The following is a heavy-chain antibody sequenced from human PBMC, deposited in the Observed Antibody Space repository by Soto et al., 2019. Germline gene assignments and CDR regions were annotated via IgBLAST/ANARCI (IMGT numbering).Heavy chain of an antibody. Sequence: PGGSLRLSCAASGFTFSIYAMSWVRHGPGKGLEWVSSISGGGGSTSYADSVKGRFTISRDNSKNTLYLHMNSLRAEDTAVYYCAKCPIVAGTPIWFDPWGQGTLVTVSS. CDR1: GFTFSIYA. CDR3: AKCPIVAGTPIWFDP. J-gene: IGHJ5*02. D-gene: IGHD2-15*01. CDR2: ISGGGGST. V-gene: IGHV3-23*01.